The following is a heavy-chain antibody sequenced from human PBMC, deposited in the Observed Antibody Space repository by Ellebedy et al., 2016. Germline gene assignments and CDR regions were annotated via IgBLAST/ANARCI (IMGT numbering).Heavy chain of an antibody. CDR3: RQGHYADY. Sequence: GESLKISXTASGLTLNNIYMTWVRQAPGKGLEWVSTINPGDDSTYIADSVQGRFTISRDNFRNTLHLQMNNLRGEDTAVYYCRQGHYADYWGQGTLVTVSS. J-gene: IGHJ4*02. CDR2: INPGDDST. D-gene: IGHD2-2*01. V-gene: IGHV3-23*01. CDR1: GLTLNNIY.